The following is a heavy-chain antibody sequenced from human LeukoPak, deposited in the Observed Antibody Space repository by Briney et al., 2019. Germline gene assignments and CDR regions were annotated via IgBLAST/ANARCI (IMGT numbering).Heavy chain of an antibody. D-gene: IGHD6-13*01. V-gene: IGHV1-69*04. Sequence: GASVKVSCKASGGTFSSYAISWVRQAPGQGLEWMGRIIPILGIANYAQKFQGRVTITADKSTSTAYMELSSLRSEDTAVYYCARPFAAGSPFDYWGQGTLVTVSS. J-gene: IGHJ4*02. CDR1: GGTFSSYA. CDR3: ARPFAAGSPFDY. CDR2: IIPILGIA.